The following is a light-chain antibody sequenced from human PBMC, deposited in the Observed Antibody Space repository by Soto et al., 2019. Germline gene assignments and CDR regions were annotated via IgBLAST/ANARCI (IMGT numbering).Light chain of an antibody. CDR1: QGIANF. V-gene: IGKV1-9*01. CDR2: GAS. CDR3: QQLNSFPIP. J-gene: IGKJ3*01. Sequence: IQLTQSPSSLSASVGDRVTISCRASQGIANFLAWYQQKPGKAPKLLIYGASTLQSGVPSRFSGSASGTDFTLTIGSLQHEDFATYYCQQLNSFPIPFGPGTKVDIK.